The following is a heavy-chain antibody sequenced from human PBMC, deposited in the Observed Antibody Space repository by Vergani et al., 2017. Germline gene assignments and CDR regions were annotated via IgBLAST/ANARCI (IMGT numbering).Heavy chain of an antibody. Sequence: QLQLQESGPGLLKPSETLSLTCAVYGGSFSGYCWSWIRQPPGKGLEWIGEINHSGSTNYNPSLKSRVTISVDTSKNQFSRKLSSVTAADTAVYYCARGRRIRYYFDYWGQGTLVTVSS. CDR2: INHSGST. CDR1: GGSFSGYC. CDR3: ARGRRIRYYFDY. V-gene: IGHV4-34*01. J-gene: IGHJ4*02.